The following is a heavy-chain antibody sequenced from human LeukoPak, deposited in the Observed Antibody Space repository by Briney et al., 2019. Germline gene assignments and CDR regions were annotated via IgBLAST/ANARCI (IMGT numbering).Heavy chain of an antibody. CDR1: GGSISSGGYY. J-gene: IGHJ6*02. Sequence: PSQTLSLTCTVSGGSISSGGYYWSWIRQHPGTGLEWIGYIYYSGSTYYNPSLKSRVTISVDTSKNQFSLKLSSVTAADTAVYYCARSGSIQAHRRVVPAVYYGMDVWGQGTTVTVSS. D-gene: IGHD2-2*01. V-gene: IGHV4-31*03. CDR3: ARSGSIQAHRRVVPAVYYGMDV. CDR2: IYYSGST.